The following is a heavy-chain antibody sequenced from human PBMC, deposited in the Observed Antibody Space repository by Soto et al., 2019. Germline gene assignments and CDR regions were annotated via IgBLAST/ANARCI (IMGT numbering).Heavy chain of an antibody. V-gene: IGHV1-3*01. CDR1: GYTFTTYA. CDR2: LNAGNGNT. CDR3: ARDATYCSSTTCQYYGLDV. D-gene: IGHD2-2*01. J-gene: IGHJ6*02. Sequence: GPSVKVSCKASGYTFTTYAMHWVRQAPGQGLEWMGWLNAGNGNTKFSQKYQGRVTITRDTSASTAYMELGSLTSEDTAVYYCARDATYCSSTTCQYYGLDVWGQGTTVTVSS.